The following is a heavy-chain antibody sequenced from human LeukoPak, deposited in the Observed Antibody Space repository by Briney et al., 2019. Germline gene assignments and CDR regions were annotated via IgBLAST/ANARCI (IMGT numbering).Heavy chain of an antibody. V-gene: IGHV1-69*04. CDR2: IIPILGIA. D-gene: IGHD2-2*02. CDR1: GGTFSSYT. J-gene: IGHJ5*02. Sequence: SVKVSCKASGGTFSSYTISWVRQAPGKGLEWMGRIIPILGIANYAQKFQGRVTITADKSTSTAYMELSSLRSEDTAVYYCARDDYCSSTSCYSRKGNWFDPWGQGTLVTVSS. CDR3: ARDDYCSSTSCYSRKGNWFDP.